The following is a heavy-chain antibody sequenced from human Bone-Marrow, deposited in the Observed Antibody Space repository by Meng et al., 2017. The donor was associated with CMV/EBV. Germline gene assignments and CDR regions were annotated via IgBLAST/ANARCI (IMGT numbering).Heavy chain of an antibody. Sequence: SVKVSCNASGGTFSSYAISWVRQAPGQGLEWMGGIIPIFGTANYAQKFQGRVTITTDESTSTAYMELTSLRSEDTAVYYCARKSIAARRTEAYYYYYGMAVWGQGNTVTGAS. J-gene: IGHJ6*01. D-gene: IGHD6-6*01. CDR3: ARKSIAARRTEAYYYYYGMAV. CDR2: IIPIFGTA. CDR1: GGTFSSYA. V-gene: IGHV1-69*05.